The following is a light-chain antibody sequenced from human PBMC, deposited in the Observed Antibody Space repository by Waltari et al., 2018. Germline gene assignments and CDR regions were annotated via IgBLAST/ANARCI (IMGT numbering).Light chain of an antibody. V-gene: IGKV3-11*01. CDR3: QQRSNSWT. CDR2: DAS. Sequence: EIVLTQSPATLSLSPGERATLSCRASQSVSSYLAWYQQKPGQAPRLLIYDASNRATGIPARFSGSGSVTDVTLTISSLEPEDFAVYYCQQRSNSWTFGQGTKVEIK. CDR1: QSVSSY. J-gene: IGKJ1*01.